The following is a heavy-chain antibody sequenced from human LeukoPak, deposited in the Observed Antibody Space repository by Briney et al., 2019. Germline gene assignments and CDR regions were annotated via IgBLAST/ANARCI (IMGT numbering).Heavy chain of an antibody. V-gene: IGHV1-8*01. CDR3: ARGGLRIVY. D-gene: IGHD1-26*01. J-gene: IGHJ4*02. Sequence: EWIGWMIPNIANPGYAQKFQGRVTMTRNTAISTAYMELSSLRSEDTAVYYCARGGLRIVYWGQGTLVTVSS. CDR2: MIPNIANP.